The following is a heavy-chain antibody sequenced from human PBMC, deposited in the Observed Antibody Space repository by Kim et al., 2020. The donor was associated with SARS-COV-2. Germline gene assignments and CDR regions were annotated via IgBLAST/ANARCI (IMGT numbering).Heavy chain of an antibody. D-gene: IGHD1-26*01. CDR2: INPNSGTT. Sequence: ASVKVSCKASGYHFGTFYMHWVRQAPGRGPEWMGMINPNSGTTNYAQKFQGRVTMTRDTSTDTVYLQLSSLTSDDTAVYFCARDSLGASSGYYYYGMYVW. J-gene: IGHJ6*01. CDR3: ARDSLGASSGYYYYGMYV. V-gene: IGHV1-46*01. CDR1: GYHFGTFY.